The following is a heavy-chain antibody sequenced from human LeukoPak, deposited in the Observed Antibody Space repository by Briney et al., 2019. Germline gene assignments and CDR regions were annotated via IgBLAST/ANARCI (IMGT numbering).Heavy chain of an antibody. D-gene: IGHD2-15*01. CDR2: INAGNGNT. CDR3: ARLEVVAATGRYYYYYGMDV. Sequence: ASVKVSCKASGYTFTSYAMHWVRQAPGQRLEWMGWINAGNGNTKYSQKFQVRVTITRDTSASTAYMELSSLRSEDTAVYYCARLEVVAATGRYYYYYGMDVWGQGTTVTVSS. V-gene: IGHV1-3*01. CDR1: GYTFTSYA. J-gene: IGHJ6*02.